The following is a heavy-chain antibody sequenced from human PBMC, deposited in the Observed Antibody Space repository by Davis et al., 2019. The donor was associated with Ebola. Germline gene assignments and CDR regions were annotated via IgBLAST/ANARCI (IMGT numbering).Heavy chain of an antibody. D-gene: IGHD6-6*01. CDR2: INPSGGST. V-gene: IGHV1-46*03. Sequence: ASVTVSCKASGYTFTSYYMHWVRQAPGQGLEWMGIINPSGGSTSYAQKFQGRVTMTRDTSTSTVYMELSSLRSEDTAVYSCARERIAARLVDYWGQGTLVTVSS. CDR3: ARERIAARLVDY. CDR1: GYTFTSYY. J-gene: IGHJ4*02.